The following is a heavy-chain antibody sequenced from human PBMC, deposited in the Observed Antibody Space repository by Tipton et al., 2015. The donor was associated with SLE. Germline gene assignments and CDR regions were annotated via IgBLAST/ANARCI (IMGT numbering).Heavy chain of an antibody. CDR3: AKDRLLWFGELSPPGDY. Sequence: SLRLSCAASGFTFSSYAMSWVRQAPGKGLEWVSAISGSGGSTYYADSVKGRFTISRDNSKNTLYLQMNSLRAEDTAVYYCAKDRLLWFGELSPPGDYWGQGTLVTVSS. V-gene: IGHV3-23*01. D-gene: IGHD3-10*01. CDR2: ISGSGGST. CDR1: GFTFSSYA. J-gene: IGHJ4*02.